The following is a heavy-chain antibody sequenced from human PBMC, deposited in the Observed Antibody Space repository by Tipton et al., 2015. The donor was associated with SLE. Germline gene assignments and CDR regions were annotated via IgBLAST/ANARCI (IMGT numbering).Heavy chain of an antibody. J-gene: IGHJ4*02. Sequence: TLSLTCTVSGGSISSGGYYWTWNRQYPGKGLEWIGYIYYSGSTYYNPSLQSRVTISSDTSKNQFSLELNSVTAADTAVYFCARFEGGYSGYFFDYWGQGTLVTVSS. V-gene: IGHV4-31*03. CDR3: ARFEGGYSGYFFDY. CDR1: GGSISSGGYY. D-gene: IGHD5-12*01. CDR2: IYYSGST.